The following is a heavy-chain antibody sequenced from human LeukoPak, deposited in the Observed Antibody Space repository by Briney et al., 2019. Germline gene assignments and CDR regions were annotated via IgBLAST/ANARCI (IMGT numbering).Heavy chain of an antibody. CDR2: ISYDGSNK. CDR3: AKDQGGYPNY. Sequence: GRSLRLSCAASGFTFSSYGMHWVRQAPGKGLEWVAVISYDGSNKYYADSVKGRFTISRDNSKNTLYLQMNSLRAEDTAVYYCAKDQGGYPNYWGQGALVTVSS. J-gene: IGHJ4*02. V-gene: IGHV3-30*18. CDR1: GFTFSSYG. D-gene: IGHD2-15*01.